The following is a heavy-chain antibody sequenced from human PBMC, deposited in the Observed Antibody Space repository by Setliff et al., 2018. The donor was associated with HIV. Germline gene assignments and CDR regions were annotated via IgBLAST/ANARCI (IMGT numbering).Heavy chain of an antibody. CDR2: ISPSGGAT. CDR3: AREGGAATIHDSSGYYFQTTPDAFDL. D-gene: IGHD3-22*01. Sequence: ASVKVSCKASGYTFTAFGMNWLRQAPGQGPEWRGMISPSGGATTYAQKFQGRVTMTRDTSTSTVYMELSSLRSEDTAVYYCAREGGAATIHDSSGYYFQTTPDAFDLWGQGTKVTVSS. CDR1: GYTFTAFG. J-gene: IGHJ3*01. V-gene: IGHV1-46*01.